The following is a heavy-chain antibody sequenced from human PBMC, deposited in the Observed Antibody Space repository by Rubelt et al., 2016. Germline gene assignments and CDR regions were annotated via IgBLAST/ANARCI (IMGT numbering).Heavy chain of an antibody. Sequence: QLQLQESGPGLVKPSETLSLTCTVSGGSISSSSYYWGWIRQPPGKGLEWIGSIYYSGSTYYNPSLKSRVPISVETSKNQFSRKLSSVTAADTAVYYCARADYYDSSGYHNWFDPWGQGTLVTVSS. CDR1: GGSISSSSYY. D-gene: IGHD3-22*01. CDR3: ARADYYDSSGYHNWFDP. CDR2: IYYSGST. V-gene: IGHV4-39*07. J-gene: IGHJ5*02.